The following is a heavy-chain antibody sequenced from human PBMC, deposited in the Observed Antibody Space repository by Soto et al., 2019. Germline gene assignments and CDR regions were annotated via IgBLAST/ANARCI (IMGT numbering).Heavy chain of an antibody. CDR1: GFTFSSYW. CDR2: INSDGSST. V-gene: IGHV3-74*01. D-gene: IGHD3-16*01. J-gene: IGHJ4*02. Sequence: EVQLVESGGGLVQPGGSLRLSCAASGFTFSSYWMHWVRQAPGKGLVWVSRINSDGSSTSYADSVKGRFTISRDNGKNTLYLEMNRQRPDDTGVYYCAILRLGERSRFDYWGQGTLVTVSS. CDR3: AILRLGERSRFDY.